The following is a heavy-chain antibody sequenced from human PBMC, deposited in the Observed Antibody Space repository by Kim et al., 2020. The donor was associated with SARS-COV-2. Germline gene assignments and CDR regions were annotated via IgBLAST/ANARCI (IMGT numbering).Heavy chain of an antibody. J-gene: IGHJ6*02. V-gene: IGHV4-34*01. CDR3: ARGHVYYYYYGMDV. CDR2: INHSGST. CDR1: GGSFSGYY. Sequence: SETLSLTCAVYGGSFSGYYWSWIRQPPGKGLEWIGEINHSGSTNYNPSLKSRVTISVDTSKNQFSLKLSSVTAADTAVYYCARGHVYYYYYGMDVWGQGTTVTVSS.